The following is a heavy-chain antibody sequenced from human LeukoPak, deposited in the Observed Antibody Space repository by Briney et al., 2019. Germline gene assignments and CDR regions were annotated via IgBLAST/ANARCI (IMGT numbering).Heavy chain of an antibody. Sequence: QTLSLTSAISGDSVSSNSAACGWIRHSPSRCLEWLGRTYYRSGWYNAYALSLTSRITISPDSSKHQVSLQLSSVTPEDTAVYHCSRELAWGPADYWGQGTLVTASS. CDR2: TYYRSGWYN. J-gene: IGHJ4*02. D-gene: IGHD7-27*01. CDR3: SRELAWGPADY. CDR1: GDSVSSNSAA. V-gene: IGHV6-1*01.